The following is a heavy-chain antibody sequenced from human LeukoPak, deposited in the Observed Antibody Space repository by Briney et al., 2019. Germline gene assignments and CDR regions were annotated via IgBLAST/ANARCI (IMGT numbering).Heavy chain of an antibody. Sequence: SETLSLTCAVYGGTFSGYYWSWIRQAPGKGLEWMGNINHSGSTNYNPSLKSRITISADTSKTQFSLKMSSVTAADTAVYYCAIIRVDTAMYGFDPWGQGTMVTVSS. V-gene: IGHV4-34*08. D-gene: IGHD5-18*01. J-gene: IGHJ5*02. CDR2: INHSGST. CDR1: GGTFSGYY. CDR3: AIIRVDTAMYGFDP.